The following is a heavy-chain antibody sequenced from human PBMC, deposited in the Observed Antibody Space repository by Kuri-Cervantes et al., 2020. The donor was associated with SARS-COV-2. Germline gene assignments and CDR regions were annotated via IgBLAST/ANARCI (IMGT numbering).Heavy chain of an antibody. CDR1: GFTFDNFA. J-gene: IGHJ4*02. Sequence: LSLTCAASGFTFDNFAMHWVRQAPGKGLEWVAVISYDGSNKNYADSVKGRFTISRDTSKNTVYLQMNSLRGDDTAVYYCTRGSIAGRRGIFDFWGQGTVVTVSS. V-gene: IGHV3-30*14. CDR2: ISYDGSNK. D-gene: IGHD6-6*01. CDR3: TRGSIAGRRGIFDF.